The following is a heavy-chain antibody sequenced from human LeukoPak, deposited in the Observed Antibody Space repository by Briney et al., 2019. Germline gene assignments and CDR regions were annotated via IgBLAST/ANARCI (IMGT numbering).Heavy chain of an antibody. CDR2: ISAYKGNT. CDR1: GYTFTSYG. J-gene: IGHJ6*04. Sequence: ASVTVSCKASGYTFTSYGISWVRQAPGQGLEWMGWISAYKGNTNYAQKLQGRVTMTTDTSTSTAYMELRSLRSDDTAVYYCARDGPIVVVPAANYYYYGMDVWGKGTTVTVSS. D-gene: IGHD2-2*01. V-gene: IGHV1-18*04. CDR3: ARDGPIVVVPAANYYYYGMDV.